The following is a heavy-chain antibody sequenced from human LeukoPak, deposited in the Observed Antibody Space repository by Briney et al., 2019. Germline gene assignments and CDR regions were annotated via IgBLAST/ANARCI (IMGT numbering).Heavy chain of an antibody. V-gene: IGHV3-7*03. J-gene: IGHJ4*02. Sequence: GGSLRLSCAASGFTFSSYWMSWVRQAPGKGLEWVGNIKEDGSEKYYVDSVEGRFTISRDNAKKSLFLQMNSLRAEDTAVYYCARRRPAGRFFDYWGQGTLVTVSS. CDR1: GFTFSSYW. D-gene: IGHD6-13*01. CDR2: IKEDGSEK. CDR3: ARRRPAGRFFDY.